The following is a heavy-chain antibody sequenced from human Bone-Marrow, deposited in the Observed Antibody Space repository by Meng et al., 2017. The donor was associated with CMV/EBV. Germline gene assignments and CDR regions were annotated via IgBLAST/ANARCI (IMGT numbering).Heavy chain of an antibody. CDR1: AFTFSSYS. J-gene: IGHJ6*02. CDR3: ARDETGYCSSTSCHTPDYYYYYVMDV. CDR2: ISSSSSYI. V-gene: IGHV3-21*01. D-gene: IGHD2-2*01. Sequence: GGSLRLSCAASAFTFSSYSMNWVRQAPGKGLEWVSSISSSSSYIYYADSGKGRFTISRDNAKNSLYLQMNSLRAEDTAVYYCARDETGYCSSTSCHTPDYYYYYVMDVWGQATTVTVSS.